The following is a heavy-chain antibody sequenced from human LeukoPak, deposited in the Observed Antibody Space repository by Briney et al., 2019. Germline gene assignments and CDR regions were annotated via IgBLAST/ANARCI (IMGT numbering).Heavy chain of an antibody. Sequence: GGSLRLSCAASGFTFSNYAMNWVRQAPGKGLEWVSYISSSSATIYYADPVKGRFTISRDNARNSLYLQMNSLRAEDTAVYYCARGPYTNGHYFDYWGQGTLATVSS. J-gene: IGHJ4*02. V-gene: IGHV3-48*04. CDR1: GFTFSNYA. D-gene: IGHD6-19*01. CDR3: ARGPYTNGHYFDY. CDR2: ISSSSATI.